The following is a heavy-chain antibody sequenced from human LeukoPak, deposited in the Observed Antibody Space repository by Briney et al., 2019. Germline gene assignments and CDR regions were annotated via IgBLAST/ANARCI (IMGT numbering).Heavy chain of an antibody. CDR1: GFTFSSYG. D-gene: IGHD3-22*01. Sequence: PGGSLRLSCAASGFTFSSYGMHWVRQAPGKGLEWVAVIWYDGSNKYYADSVKGRFTISRDNPKNTLYLQMNSLRAEDTAVYYCAKEGYYYDSSGYLDYWGQGTLVTVSS. J-gene: IGHJ4*02. CDR2: IWYDGSNK. CDR3: AKEGYYYDSSGYLDY. V-gene: IGHV3-33*06.